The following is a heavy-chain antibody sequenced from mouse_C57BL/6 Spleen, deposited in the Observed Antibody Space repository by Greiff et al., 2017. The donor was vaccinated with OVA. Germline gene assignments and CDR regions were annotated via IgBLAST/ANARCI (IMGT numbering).Heavy chain of an antibody. CDR1: GYSITSGYD. D-gene: IGHD2-3*01. CDR3: ARGGLLRSYFDV. V-gene: IGHV3-1*01. Sequence: EVQGVESGPGMVKPSQSLSLTCTVTGYSITSGYDWHWIRHFPGNKLEWMGYISYSGSTNYNPSLKSRISITHDTSKNHFFLKLNSVTTEDTATYYCARGGLLRSYFDVWGTGTTVTVSS. J-gene: IGHJ1*03. CDR2: ISYSGST.